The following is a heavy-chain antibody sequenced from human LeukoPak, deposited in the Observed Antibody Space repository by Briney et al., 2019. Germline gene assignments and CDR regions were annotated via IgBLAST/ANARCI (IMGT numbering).Heavy chain of an antibody. CDR1: GYMFNRYG. J-gene: IGHJ3*02. V-gene: IGHV1-18*01. Sequence: GASVKVSCKAFGYMFNRYGVSWVRQAPGQGLEWIGWISADYNPYYAQNLQGRVSMTTDTSTHTAYMELRRLTSDDTAVYYCARDPPNWNGAFDIWGQGTMVTVSS. D-gene: IGHD1-1*01. CDR2: ISADYNP. CDR3: ARDPPNWNGAFDI.